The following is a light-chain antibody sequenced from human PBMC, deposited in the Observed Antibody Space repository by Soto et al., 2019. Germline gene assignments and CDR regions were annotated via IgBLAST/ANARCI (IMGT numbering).Light chain of an antibody. CDR3: SSYTSSTTLRL. CDR1: SSDVGGYNY. CDR2: DVS. J-gene: IGLJ1*01. Sequence: QSALTQPASVSGSPGQSITISCTGTSSDVGGYNYVSWYQQLPGKAPKLIIYDVSSRPSGVSDRFAGFKSDNTASLTISGLLAEDEGDYFCSSYTSSTTLRLFGTGTKQTVL. V-gene: IGLV2-14*03.